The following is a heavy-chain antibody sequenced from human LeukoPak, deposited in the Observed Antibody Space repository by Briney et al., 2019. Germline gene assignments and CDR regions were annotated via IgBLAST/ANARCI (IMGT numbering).Heavy chain of an antibody. CDR1: GFTFSSYA. V-gene: IGHV3-23*01. CDR3: AKPKDNSLYCFDY. D-gene: IGHD1-20*01. Sequence: GGSLRLSCAASGFTFSSYAMSWVRQAPGKGLEWVSAISGGGGDAYYADSVKGRFTISRDHSKNTLYLQMNSLRAEDTAVYYCAKPKDNSLYCFDYWGQGTLVTVSS. J-gene: IGHJ4*02. CDR2: ISGGGGDA.